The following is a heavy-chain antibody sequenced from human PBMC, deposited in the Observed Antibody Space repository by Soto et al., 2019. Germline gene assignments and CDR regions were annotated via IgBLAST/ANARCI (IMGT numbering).Heavy chain of an antibody. CDR3: AKPGDLSGPPFDN. Sequence: PGGSLRLSCAACGFTFRSFGIHWVRHAPCKGLEWVAVISYDGIDKYYADSVKGRFTISADSSNNTLYLQMNSLRAEDTAVYYCAKPGDLSGPPFDNCGRGNLVTVSS. CDR1: GFTFRSFG. J-gene: IGHJ4*02. V-gene: IGHV3-30*18. CDR2: ISYDGIDK. D-gene: IGHD5-12*01.